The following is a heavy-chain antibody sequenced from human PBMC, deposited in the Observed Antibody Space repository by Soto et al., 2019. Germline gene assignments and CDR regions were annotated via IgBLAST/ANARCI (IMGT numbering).Heavy chain of an antibody. D-gene: IGHD1-20*01. V-gene: IGHV1-18*01. CDR1: GYTFTSYG. J-gene: IGHJ4*02. CDR2: ISAYNGNA. CDR3: ARDITGTDIYYFDY. Sequence: GASVKVSCKASGYTFTSYGTSWVRQAPGQGLEWMGWISAYNGNANYAQKLQGRVTITTDKSTSTAYMELSSLRSEDTAVYYCARDITGTDIYYFDYWGQGTLVTVSS.